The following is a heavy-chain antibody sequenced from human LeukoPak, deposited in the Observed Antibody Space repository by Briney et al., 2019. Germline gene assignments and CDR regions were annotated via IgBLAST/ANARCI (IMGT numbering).Heavy chain of an antibody. J-gene: IGHJ4*02. D-gene: IGHD2-2*02. Sequence: GGSLRLSCTASGFTFSNYAMSWVRQAPGKGLEWVSSISGSGGGTYYADSVKGRFTISRDNSKNTLYLQMNSLRAEDTATYYCAKGGGILPTAIRRYFDYWAREPWSPSPQ. CDR2: ISGSGGGT. V-gene: IGHV3-23*01. CDR1: GFTFSNYA. CDR3: AKGGGILPTAIRRYFDY.